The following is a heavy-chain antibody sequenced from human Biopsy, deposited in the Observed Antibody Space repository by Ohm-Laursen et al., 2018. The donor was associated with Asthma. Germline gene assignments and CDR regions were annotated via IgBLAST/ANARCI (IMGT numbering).Heavy chain of an antibody. CDR1: YGSITSGGHY. Sequence: SQTLPLTCTVSYGSITSGGHYWTWIRQHPGKGLEWIGFIYYSGSTYYNPSLKSRVSISIDTSKNQFSLKLSSVTAADTALYYCARAQDYYDSRGYYRSFDYWGQGTLVTVSS. CDR3: ARAQDYYDSRGYYRSFDY. J-gene: IGHJ4*02. V-gene: IGHV4-31*03. CDR2: IYYSGST. D-gene: IGHD3-22*01.